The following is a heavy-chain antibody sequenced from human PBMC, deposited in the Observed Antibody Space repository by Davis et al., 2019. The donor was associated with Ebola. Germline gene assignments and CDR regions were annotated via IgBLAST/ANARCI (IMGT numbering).Heavy chain of an antibody. CDR2: IRGSGSTT. CDR1: RLTFSSYA. Sequence: GESLKISCAASRLTFSSYAMSWVRQAPGQGLEWVSAIRGSGSTTYYADSVKGRHTISRDNSKNTLYLQMNSLRDEDTAVYYCAKGSGSSGFRPLDVWGQGTTVTVSS. J-gene: IGHJ6*02. V-gene: IGHV3-23*01. CDR3: AKGSGSSGFRPLDV. D-gene: IGHD3-22*01.